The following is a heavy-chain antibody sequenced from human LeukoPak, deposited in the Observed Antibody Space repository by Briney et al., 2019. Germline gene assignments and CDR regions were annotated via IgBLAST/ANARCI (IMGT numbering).Heavy chain of an antibody. CDR1: GGTFSSYA. CDR3: ARDRKDYIAVAVGGRQDAFDI. V-gene: IGHV1-69*06. J-gene: IGHJ3*02. D-gene: IGHD6-19*01. Sequence: GASVKVSCKASGGTFSSYAISWVRQAPGQGLEWMGGIIPIFGTANYAQKFQGRVTITADKSTSTAYMELSSLRSEDTAVYYCARDRKDYIAVAVGGRQDAFDIWGQGTMVTVSS. CDR2: IIPIFGTA.